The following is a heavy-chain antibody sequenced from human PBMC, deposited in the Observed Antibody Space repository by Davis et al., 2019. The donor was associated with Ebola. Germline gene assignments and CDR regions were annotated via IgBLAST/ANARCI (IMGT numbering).Heavy chain of an antibody. CDR1: GFTFSNAW. Sequence: PGGSLRLSCAASGFTFSNAWMSWVRQAPGKGLEWVGRIKGKIDGVTTDYAVSVKGRFTISRDATQNMFYLQMNSLKTEDTAVYYCTTGSMVLGPTNAFDLWGQGTMVTVSS. D-gene: IGHD4/OR15-4a*01. J-gene: IGHJ3*01. CDR3: TTGSMVLGPTNAFDL. CDR2: IKGKIDGVTT. V-gene: IGHV3-15*01.